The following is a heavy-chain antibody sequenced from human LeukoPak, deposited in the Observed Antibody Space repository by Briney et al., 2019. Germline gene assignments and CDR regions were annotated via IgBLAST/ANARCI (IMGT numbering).Heavy chain of an antibody. Sequence: SQTLSLTCTVSGGSISSGSYYWSWIRQPAGKGLEWIGRIYTSGSTNYNPSLKSRVTISVDTSKNQFSLKLSSVTAADTAVYYCARVAAAGSYYYYYYMDVWGKGTTVTVSS. V-gene: IGHV4-61*02. CDR2: IYTSGST. CDR3: ARVAAAGSYYYYYYMDV. CDR1: GGSISSGSYY. J-gene: IGHJ6*03. D-gene: IGHD6-13*01.